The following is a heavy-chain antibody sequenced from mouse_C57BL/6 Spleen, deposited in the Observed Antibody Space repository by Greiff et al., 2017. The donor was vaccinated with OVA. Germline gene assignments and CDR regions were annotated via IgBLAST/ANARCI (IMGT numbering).Heavy chain of an antibody. J-gene: IGHJ4*01. Sequence: QVQLQQSGAELVLPGASVKLSCKASGYTFTSYWMHWVKQRPGHGLEWIGEIDPSDSYTNYNQKFKGKSPLTVDKASSTAYMQLSSLTSEDSAVYYCARGDGYPRAMDYWGQGTSVTVAS. CDR2: IDPSDSYT. V-gene: IGHV1-69*01. CDR3: ARGDGYPRAMDY. CDR1: GYTFTSYW. D-gene: IGHD2-3*01.